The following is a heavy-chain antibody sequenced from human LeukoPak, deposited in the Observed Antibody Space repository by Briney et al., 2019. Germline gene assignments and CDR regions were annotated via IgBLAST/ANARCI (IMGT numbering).Heavy chain of an antibody. CDR2: IHYSGST. Sequence: SETLSLICTVSGGSISSSRNYWGWIRQPPGKRLEWIGSIHYSGSTYYSPSLKSRVTISVDMSKNQFSLKLTSVTAADTAVYYCARQGSNWYFEYFQHWGQGTLVTVSS. J-gene: IGHJ1*01. D-gene: IGHD4-11*01. CDR3: ARQGSNWYFEYFQH. V-gene: IGHV4-39*01. CDR1: GGSISSSRNY.